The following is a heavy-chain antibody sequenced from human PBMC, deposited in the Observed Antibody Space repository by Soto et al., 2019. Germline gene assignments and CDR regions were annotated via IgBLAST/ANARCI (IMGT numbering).Heavy chain of an antibody. J-gene: IGHJ6*02. CDR2: IYYSGST. V-gene: IGHV4-61*01. D-gene: IGHD6-13*01. Sequence: QVQLQESGPGLVKPSETLSLTCTVSGGSVSSGSYYWSWIRQPPGKGLEWIGYIYYSGSTNYNPALKSRVTISVDTSKNQFSLKLRSVTAADTAVYYCARDRGDIAAAGTQFHYGMDVWGQGTTVTVSS. CDR3: ARDRGDIAAAGTQFHYGMDV. CDR1: GGSVSSGSYY.